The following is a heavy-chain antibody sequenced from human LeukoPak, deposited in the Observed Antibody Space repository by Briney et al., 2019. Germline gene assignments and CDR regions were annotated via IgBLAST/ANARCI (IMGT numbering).Heavy chain of an antibody. CDR2: ISYDGSNK. Sequence: QPGGSLRLSCAASGFTFSSYAMHWVRQAPGKGLEWVAVISYDGSNKYYADSVKGRFTISRDNSKNTLYLQMNSLRIEDTAVYYCARGRYYYETSGYFDYWGQGTLVTVSS. V-gene: IGHV3-30-3*01. J-gene: IGHJ4*02. D-gene: IGHD3-22*01. CDR1: GFTFSSYA. CDR3: ARGRYYYETSGYFDY.